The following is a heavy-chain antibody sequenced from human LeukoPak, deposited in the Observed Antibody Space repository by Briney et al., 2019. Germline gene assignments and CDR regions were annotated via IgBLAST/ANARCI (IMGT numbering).Heavy chain of an antibody. D-gene: IGHD4-17*01. CDR2: IYYSGST. V-gene: IGHV4-39*07. CDR3: ARGYGLFDY. Sequence: SETLSLTCTVSGGSISSSSYYWGWIRQPPGKGLEWIGSIYYSGSTNYNPSLKSRVTISVDTSKNQFSLKLSSVTAADTAVYYCARGYGLFDYWGRGTLVTVSS. CDR1: GGSISSSSYY. J-gene: IGHJ4*02.